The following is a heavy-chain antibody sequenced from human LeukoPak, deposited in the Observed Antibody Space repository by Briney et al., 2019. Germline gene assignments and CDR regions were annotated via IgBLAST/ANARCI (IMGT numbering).Heavy chain of an antibody. CDR1: GGSIGSFY. V-gene: IGHV4-59*01. D-gene: IGHD3-16*01. J-gene: IGHJ5*02. Sequence: SETLSLTCTVSGGSIGSFYWSWIRQSPGEGLEWIGYVFHTWSASYNPSLKSRVTISVELSKNQYSLKLKSVTAADTAVFYCAKSGAVAGEGHDSWGQGTLVTVSS. CDR2: VFHTWSA. CDR3: AKSGAVAGEGHDS.